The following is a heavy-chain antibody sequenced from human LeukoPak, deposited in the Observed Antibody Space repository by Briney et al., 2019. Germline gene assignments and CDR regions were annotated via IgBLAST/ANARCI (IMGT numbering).Heavy chain of an antibody. CDR3: ARHRGCSGGSCYSWFDP. V-gene: IGHV4-34*01. CDR1: GGSFSGYY. CDR2: NNHSGST. D-gene: IGHD2-15*01. Sequence: SEPLSLTCAVYGGSFSGYYWSWIRQPPGKGLEWIGENNHSGSTNYNPSLRSRVTISVDTSKNQFSLKLSSVTAADTAVYYCARHRGCSGGSCYSWFDPWGQGTLVTVSS. J-gene: IGHJ5*02.